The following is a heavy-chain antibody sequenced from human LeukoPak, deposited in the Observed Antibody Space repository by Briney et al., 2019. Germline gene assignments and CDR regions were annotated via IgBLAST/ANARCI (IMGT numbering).Heavy chain of an antibody. CDR2: ISRSGDST. V-gene: IGHV3-23*01. Sequence: GGSLRLSCAASGFTFPNYAMNWVRQAPGKGLEWVSAISRSGDSTYYVDSVKGRFTISRDNSKNTLYLQMNSLRVEDTAVYYCARWSGVADPFDYWGQGTLVTVSS. J-gene: IGHJ4*02. CDR3: ARWSGVADPFDY. CDR1: GFTFPNYA. D-gene: IGHD6-19*01.